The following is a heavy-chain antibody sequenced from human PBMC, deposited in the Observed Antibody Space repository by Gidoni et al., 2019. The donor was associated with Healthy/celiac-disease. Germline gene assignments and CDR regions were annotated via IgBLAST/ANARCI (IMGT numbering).Heavy chain of an antibody. V-gene: IGHV3-23*01. D-gene: IGHD1-26*01. CDR3: AKDDLWGDSGSYPHYYYSGMDV. J-gene: IGHJ6*02. CDR1: GFTFSSYA. CDR2: ISGSGGST. Sequence: EVQLLESGGGLVQPGGSLRLSCAASGFTFSSYAMSWVRQAPGKGLEWVSAISGSGGSTYYADSVKGRFTISRDNSKNTLYLQMNSLRAEDTAVYYCAKDDLWGDSGSYPHYYYSGMDVWGQGTTVTVSS.